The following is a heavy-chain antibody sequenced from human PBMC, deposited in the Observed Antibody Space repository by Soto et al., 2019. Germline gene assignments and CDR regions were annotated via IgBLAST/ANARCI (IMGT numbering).Heavy chain of an antibody. J-gene: IGHJ4*02. V-gene: IGHV3-23*01. CDR2: ISGSGGST. CDR3: AKDLLRYCSGGSCYSSIHLQFRIRVSTDY. CDR1: GFTFSSYA. D-gene: IGHD2-15*01. Sequence: GGSLRLSCAASGFTFSSYAMSWVCQAPGKGLEWVSAISGSGGSTCYADSVKGRFTISRDNSKNTLYLQMNSLRAEDTAVYYCAKDLLRYCSGGSCYSSIHLQFRIRVSTDYWGQGTLVTVSS.